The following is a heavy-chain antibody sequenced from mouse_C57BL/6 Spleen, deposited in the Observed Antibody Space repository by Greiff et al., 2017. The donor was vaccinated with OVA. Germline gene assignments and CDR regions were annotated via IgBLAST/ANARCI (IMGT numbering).Heavy chain of an antibody. CDR1: GFTFSNYW. D-gene: IGHD2-3*01. CDR2: IRLKSDNYAT. Sequence: EVKLQESGGGLVQPGGSMKLSCVASGFTFSNYWMNWVRQSPEKGLEWVAQIRLKSDNYATHYAESVKGRFTISRDDSKSSVYLQMNNLRAEDTGIYYCTDGYYLYYYAMDYWGQGTSVTVSS. CDR3: TDGYYLYYYAMDY. J-gene: IGHJ4*01. V-gene: IGHV6-3*01.